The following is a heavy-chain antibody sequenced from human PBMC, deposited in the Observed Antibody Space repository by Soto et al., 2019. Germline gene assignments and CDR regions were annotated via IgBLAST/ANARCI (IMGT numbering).Heavy chain of an antibody. CDR1: GLTFSSYG. V-gene: IGHV3-33*01. J-gene: IGHJ4*02. CDR3: ARDKGQQLVRGLGY. D-gene: IGHD6-13*01. Sequence: GGSMRLSCAACGLTFSSYGMHWVRQAPGKGLEWVAVIWYDGSNKYYADSVKGRFTISRDNSKNTLYLQMNSLRAEDTAVYYCARDKGQQLVRGLGYWGQGTLVTVSS. CDR2: IWYDGSNK.